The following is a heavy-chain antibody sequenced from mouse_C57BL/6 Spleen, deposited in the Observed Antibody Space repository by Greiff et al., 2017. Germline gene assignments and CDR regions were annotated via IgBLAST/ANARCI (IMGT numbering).Heavy chain of an antibody. CDR3: TELGPYWYFDV. D-gene: IGHD4-1*01. CDR2: IDPENGDT. V-gene: IGHV14-4*01. CDR1: GFTIKDDY. Sequence: VPLQQSGAELVRPGASVKLSCTASGFTIKDDYMHWVKQRPEQGLEWIGWIDPENGDTEYASKFQGKATITADTSSNTAYLQLSSLTSEDTAVYYCTELGPYWYFDVWGTGTTVTVSS. J-gene: IGHJ1*03.